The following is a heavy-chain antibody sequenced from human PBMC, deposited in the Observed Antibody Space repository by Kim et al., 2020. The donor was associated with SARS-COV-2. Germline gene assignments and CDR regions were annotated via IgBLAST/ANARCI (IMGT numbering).Heavy chain of an antibody. CDR3: TTEYSTAVAIRVDYYYGMDV. Sequence: GGSLRLSCAASGFTFSNAWMSWVRQAPGKGLEWVGRIKSKTDGGTTDYAAPAKGRFTISRDDSKNTLYLQMNSLKTEDTAVYYCTTEYSTAVAIRVDYYYGMDVWGQGTTVTVSS. D-gene: IGHD6-19*01. CDR1: GFTFSNAW. CDR2: IKSKTDGGTT. J-gene: IGHJ6*02. V-gene: IGHV3-15*01.